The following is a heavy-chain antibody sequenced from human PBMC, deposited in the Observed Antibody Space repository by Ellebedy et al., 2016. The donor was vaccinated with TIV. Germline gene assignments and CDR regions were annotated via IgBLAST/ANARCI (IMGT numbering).Heavy chain of an antibody. CDR1: GFTFSSYG. Sequence: GGSLRLXCAASGFTFSSYGMHWVRQAPGKGLEWVAVISYDGSNKYYADSVKGRFTISRDNSKNTLYLQMNSLRAEDTAVYYCARSSPWDYYGMDVWGQGTTVTVSS. D-gene: IGHD3-16*01. CDR3: ARSSPWDYYGMDV. CDR2: ISYDGSNK. V-gene: IGHV3-30*03. J-gene: IGHJ6*02.